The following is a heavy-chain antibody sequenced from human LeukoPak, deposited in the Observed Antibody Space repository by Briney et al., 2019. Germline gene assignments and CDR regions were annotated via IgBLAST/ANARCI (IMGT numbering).Heavy chain of an antibody. CDR1: GFTVSSNY. Sequence: PGGSLRLSCAASGFTVSSNYMSWVRQAPGKGLEWVSGISWNSGSIGYADSVKGRFTISRDNAKNSLYLQMNSLRAEDTASYYCAKATYDFWSGYYGEWGQGTLVTVSS. CDR3: AKATYDFWSGYYGE. J-gene: IGHJ4*02. CDR2: ISWNSGSI. D-gene: IGHD3-3*01. V-gene: IGHV3-9*01.